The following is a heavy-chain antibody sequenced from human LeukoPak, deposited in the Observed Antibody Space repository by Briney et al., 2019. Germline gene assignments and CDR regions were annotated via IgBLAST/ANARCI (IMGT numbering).Heavy chain of an antibody. Sequence: GGSLRLSCAASGFTFSSYAMSWVRQAPGKGLEWISGINWNGGSTGYADSVKGRFTISRDNAKNSLYLQMNSLRAEDTAVYYCARHDDGPYGSGRTGADYWGQGTLVTVSS. V-gene: IGHV3-20*04. CDR2: INWNGGST. D-gene: IGHD3-10*01. CDR3: ARHDDGPYGSGRTGADY. J-gene: IGHJ4*02. CDR1: GFTFSSYA.